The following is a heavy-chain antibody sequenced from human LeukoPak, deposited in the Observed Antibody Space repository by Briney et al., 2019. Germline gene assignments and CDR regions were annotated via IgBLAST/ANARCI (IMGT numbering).Heavy chain of an antibody. J-gene: IGHJ4*02. CDR2: ISGSGGIT. Sequence: KPGGSLRLSCAASGFTFRNAWRSWVRQAPGKGLEWVSHISGSGGITYHADSVKGRFTISRDNSGNTLYLQMNSLRAEDTAIYYCAKAHVTTARFDYWGQGTLVTVSS. D-gene: IGHD4-11*01. CDR1: GFTFRNAW. V-gene: IGHV3-23*01. CDR3: AKAHVTTARFDY.